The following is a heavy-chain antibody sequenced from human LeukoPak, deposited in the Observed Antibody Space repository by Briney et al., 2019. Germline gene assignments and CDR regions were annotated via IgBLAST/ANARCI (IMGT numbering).Heavy chain of an antibody. V-gene: IGHV3-23*01. CDR2: ISGSGGGT. J-gene: IGHJ4*02. D-gene: IGHD5-18*01. CDR3: AKGTTGMAPRGYFDD. CDR1: GFAFNKYA. Sequence: PGGSLRLSCAASGFAFNKYAMSWVRQAPEKGMEWVSTISGSGGGTYYANSVKGRFTISRDDSKNTLYLQMNSLTVEDTAVYYCAKGTTGMAPRGYFDDWGQGTLVTVSS.